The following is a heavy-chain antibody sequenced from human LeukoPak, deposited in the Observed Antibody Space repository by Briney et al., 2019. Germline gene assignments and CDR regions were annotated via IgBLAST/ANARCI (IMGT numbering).Heavy chain of an antibody. Sequence: ASVKVSCKVSGYTLTELSMHWVRQAPGKGLEWMGGFDPEDGETVYAQKFQGRVTMTRDTSISTAYMELSRLRSDDTAVYYCARAPIRQGPPTGIVVVPAASPLDYWGQGTLVTVSS. CDR3: ARAPIRQGPPTGIVVVPAASPLDY. J-gene: IGHJ4*02. CDR2: FDPEDGET. CDR1: GYTLTELS. V-gene: IGHV1-24*01. D-gene: IGHD2-2*01.